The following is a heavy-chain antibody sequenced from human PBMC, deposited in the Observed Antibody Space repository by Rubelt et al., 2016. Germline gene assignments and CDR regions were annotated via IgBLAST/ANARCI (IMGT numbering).Heavy chain of an antibody. CDR1: GGSISGCF. V-gene: IGHV4-59*08. Sequence: TVSGGSISGCFWSWIRRPPGKGLEWIGYSHYSGTTNYSPSLRSRVTMSVDTSQNQVSLRLTSVTAADTAVYYCAGRTAASGTFYHWGQGTLVTVSS. CDR2: SHYSGTT. J-gene: IGHJ4*02. D-gene: IGHD1/OR15-1a*01. CDR3: AGRTAASGTFYH.